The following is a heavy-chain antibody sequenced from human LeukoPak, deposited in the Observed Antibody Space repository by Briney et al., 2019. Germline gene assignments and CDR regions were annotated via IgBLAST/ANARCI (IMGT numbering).Heavy chain of an antibody. V-gene: IGHV3-48*03. CDR1: GFTFSSYE. CDR3: AKEPYSSSWRNWFDP. CDR2: ISSSGSTI. D-gene: IGHD6-13*01. J-gene: IGHJ5*02. Sequence: GGSLRLSCAASGFTFSSYEMNWVRQAPGKGLEWVSYISSSGSTIYYADSVKGRFTISRDNAKNTLYLQMNSLRAEDTAVYYCAKEPYSSSWRNWFDPWGQGTLVTVSS.